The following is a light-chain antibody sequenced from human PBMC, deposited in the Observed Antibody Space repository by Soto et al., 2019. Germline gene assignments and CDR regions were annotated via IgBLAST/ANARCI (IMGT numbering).Light chain of an antibody. J-gene: IGKJ5*01. CDR2: LAS. V-gene: IGKV2-28*01. CDR1: QSLQHSNGYNY. CDR3: MQGVQMPPIT. Sequence: DLVLTPSPHALPVTPGAPASISCRSSQSLQHSNGYNYLDWYFQKPVQSPQLLIHLASNRASGVPVRFSGSGSGTDFTLNISSVEAEDVGLYYCMQGVQMPPITFGQGTRLEIK.